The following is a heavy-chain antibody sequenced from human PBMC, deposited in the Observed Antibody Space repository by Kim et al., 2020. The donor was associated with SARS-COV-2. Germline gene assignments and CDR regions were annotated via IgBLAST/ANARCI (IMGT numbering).Heavy chain of an antibody. CDR2: ISAYNGNT. CDR1: GYTFTSYG. V-gene: IGHV1-18*04. CDR3: ARQVCGGDCYSWEYYYGMDV. Sequence: ASVKVSCKASGYTFTSYGISGVRQAPGQGLEWMGWISAYNGNTNYAQKLQGRVTMTTDTSTSTAYMELRSLRSDDTAVYYCARQVCGGDCYSWEYYYGMDVWGQGTTVTVSS. D-gene: IGHD2-21*02. J-gene: IGHJ6*02.